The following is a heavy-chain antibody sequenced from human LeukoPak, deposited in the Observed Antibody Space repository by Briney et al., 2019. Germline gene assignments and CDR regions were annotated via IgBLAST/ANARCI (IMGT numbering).Heavy chain of an antibody. Sequence: SETLSLTCAVYVGSFSDYYWSWIRQPPEKGLEWIGEINHSGSTNYNPSLKSRVTISVDTSKYQFSLKLSSVTAADTAVYYCARLPYYYDSSVPRWAFDIWGQGTMVTVSS. V-gene: IGHV4-34*01. CDR3: ARLPYYYDSSVPRWAFDI. CDR1: VGSFSDYY. CDR2: INHSGST. D-gene: IGHD3-22*01. J-gene: IGHJ3*02.